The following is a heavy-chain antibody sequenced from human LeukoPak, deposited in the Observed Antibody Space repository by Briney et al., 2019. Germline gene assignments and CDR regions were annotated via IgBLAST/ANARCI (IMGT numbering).Heavy chain of an antibody. CDR2: INHSGST. J-gene: IGHJ4*02. Sequence: PSETLSLTCAVYGGSFSGYYRSWIRQPPGKGLEWIGEINHSGSTNYNPSLKSRVTISVDTSKNQFSLKLSSVTAADTAVYYCARGRRHIVVVTAGPSDYWGQGTLVTVSS. D-gene: IGHD2-21*02. CDR1: GGSFSGYY. V-gene: IGHV4-34*01. CDR3: ARGRRHIVVVTAGPSDY.